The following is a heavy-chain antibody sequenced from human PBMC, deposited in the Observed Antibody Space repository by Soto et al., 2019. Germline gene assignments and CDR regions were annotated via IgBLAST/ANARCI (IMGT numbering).Heavy chain of an antibody. CDR2: IYHSGST. V-gene: IGHV4-39*07. J-gene: IGHJ6*03. CDR1: GGSISSSSYY. CDR3: ARGLIVVVPAAGGYYYMDV. Sequence: PSETLSLTCTVSGGSISSSSYYWGWIRQPPGKGLEWIGDIYHSGSTNYNPSLKSRVTISVDTSKNQFSLKLSSVTAADTAVYYCARGLIVVVPAAGGYYYMDVWGKGTTVTVSS. D-gene: IGHD2-2*01.